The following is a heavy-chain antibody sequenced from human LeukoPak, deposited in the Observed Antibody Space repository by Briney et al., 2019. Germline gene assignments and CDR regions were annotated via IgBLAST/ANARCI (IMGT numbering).Heavy chain of an antibody. D-gene: IGHD2-2*01. CDR3: AKDPCSSTSCYFDY. J-gene: IGHJ4*02. Sequence: GRSLRPSCAASGFTFSSYGMHWVRQAPGKGLEWVAVISYDGSNKYYADSVKGRFTISRDNSKNTLYLQMNSLRAEDTAVYYCAKDPCSSTSCYFDYWGQGTLVTVSS. CDR1: GFTFSSYG. CDR2: ISYDGSNK. V-gene: IGHV3-30*18.